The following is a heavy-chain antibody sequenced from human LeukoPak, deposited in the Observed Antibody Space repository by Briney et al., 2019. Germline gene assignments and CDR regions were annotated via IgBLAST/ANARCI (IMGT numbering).Heavy chain of an antibody. CDR1: GYTFTSCD. Sequence: GASVKVSCKASGYTFTSCDISWVRQATGQGLEWMGWMNPNSGNTGYAQNFQGRITMTRNTSISTAYMELSSLKSEDTAVYYCARGPSLLTNYGIDYWGQGTLVTVSS. CDR3: ARGPSLLTNYGIDY. V-gene: IGHV1-8*01. CDR2: MNPNSGNT. D-gene: IGHD2-15*01. J-gene: IGHJ4*02.